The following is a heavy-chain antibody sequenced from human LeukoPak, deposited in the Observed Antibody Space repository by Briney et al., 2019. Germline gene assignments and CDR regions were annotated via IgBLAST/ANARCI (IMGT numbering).Heavy chain of an antibody. CDR3: ARARRSGWSYFFDY. CDR2: ISASGSYI. CDR1: GFTFSSYA. D-gene: IGHD6-19*01. V-gene: IGHV3-21*05. J-gene: IGHJ4*02. Sequence: MTGGSLRLSCAASGFTFSSYAMSWVRQAPGRGLEWVSYISASGSYIDYADSVKGRFTISRDYARNSLYLQMNSLRAEDTAVYYCARARRSGWSYFFDYWGQGTLVTVSS.